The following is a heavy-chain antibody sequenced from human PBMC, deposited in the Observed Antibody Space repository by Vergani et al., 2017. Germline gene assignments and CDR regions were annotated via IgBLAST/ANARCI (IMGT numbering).Heavy chain of an antibody. CDR3: ARVGTSSNRDYLDY. CDR2: INPNRGGT. D-gene: IGHD2-2*01. Sequence: QVQLVQSGAEVKKPGASVKVSCKASGYTFTDYFMHWVRQAHGQGLEWMGWINPNRGGTNYAQKFQGRVTMTRDTSISTAYMELSNLRSDDTAVYYCARVGTSSNRDYLDYWGQGTLVTVSS. J-gene: IGHJ4*02. CDR1: GYTFTDYF. V-gene: IGHV1-2*02.